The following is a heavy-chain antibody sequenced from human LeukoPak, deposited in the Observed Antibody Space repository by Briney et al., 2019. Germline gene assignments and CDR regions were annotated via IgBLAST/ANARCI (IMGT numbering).Heavy chain of an antibody. J-gene: IGHJ4*02. D-gene: IGHD6-19*01. CDR1: GGSFSGYY. Sequence: SETLSLTCAVYGGSFSGYYWSWIRQPPGKGLEWIGEINHSGSTNCNPSLKSRVTISVDTSKNQFSLKLSSVTAADTAVYYCARGRRGHSSGWFDYWGQGTLVTVSS. CDR3: ARGRRGHSSGWFDY. CDR2: INHSGST. V-gene: IGHV4-34*01.